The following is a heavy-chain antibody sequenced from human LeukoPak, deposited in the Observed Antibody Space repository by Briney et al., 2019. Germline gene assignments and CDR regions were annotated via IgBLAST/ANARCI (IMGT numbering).Heavy chain of an antibody. CDR2: IRYDGSNQ. D-gene: IGHD6-19*01. V-gene: IGHV3-30*02. CDR1: RFTFSSYG. CDR3: AKFSSGWYIDY. J-gene: IGHJ4*02. Sequence: GGSLRLSCTASRFTFSSYGMHWVRQAPGKGLEWVAFIRYDGSNQYYADSVKGRSTISRDNSKNTLYLQMNSLRVEDTAVYYCAKFSSGWYIDYWGQGTLVTVSS.